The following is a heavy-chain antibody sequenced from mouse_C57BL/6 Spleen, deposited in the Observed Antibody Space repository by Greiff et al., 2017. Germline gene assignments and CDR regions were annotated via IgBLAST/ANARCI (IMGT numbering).Heavy chain of an antibody. CDR3: SREGVHHGIRYVHLRR. J-gene: IGHJ1*03. Sequence: VKLMESGPELVKPGASVKISCKASGYAFSSSWMNWVKQRPGKGLEWIGRIYPGDGDTNYNGKFKGKATLTADKSSSTAYMQLSSLTSEDCAVYFCSREGVHHGIRYVHLRRWARVTAAIVSS. D-gene: IGHD1-1*01. V-gene: IGHV1-82*01. CDR2: IYPGDGDT. CDR1: GYAFSSSW.